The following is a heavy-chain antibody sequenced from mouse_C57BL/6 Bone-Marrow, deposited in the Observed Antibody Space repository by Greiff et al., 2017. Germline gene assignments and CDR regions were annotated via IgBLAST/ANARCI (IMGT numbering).Heavy chain of an antibody. CDR2: IWRGGST. CDR3: AKNSDYYGSSGYAMDY. D-gene: IGHD1-1*01. CDR1: GFSLTSYG. Sequence: QVQLKESGPGLVQPSQSLSITCTVSGFSLTSYGVHWVRQSPGKGLEWLGVIWRGGSTDYNAAFMSRMSITKDNSKSQVFFKMNSLQADDTAIYYCAKNSDYYGSSGYAMDYWGQGTSVTVSS. J-gene: IGHJ4*01. V-gene: IGHV2-5*01.